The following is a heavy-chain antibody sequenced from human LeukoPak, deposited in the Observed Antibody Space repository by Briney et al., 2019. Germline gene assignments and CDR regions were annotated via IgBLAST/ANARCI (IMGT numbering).Heavy chain of an antibody. CDR2: IYSSGST. Sequence: SETLSLTCNVSGGSIRGYYWSWLRQPPGKGLEWIGYIYSSGSTNYNPSLKSRVTMSVDTSKNQFSLKVSSVTAADTAVYYCARVFDSGSQAYFYYMDVWGKGTTVTIFS. V-gene: IGHV4-59*01. D-gene: IGHD3-10*01. CDR1: GGSIRGYY. J-gene: IGHJ6*03. CDR3: ARVFDSGSQAYFYYMDV.